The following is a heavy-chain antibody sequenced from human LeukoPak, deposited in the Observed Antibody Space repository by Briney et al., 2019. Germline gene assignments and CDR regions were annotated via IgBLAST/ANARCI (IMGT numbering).Heavy chain of an antibody. Sequence: GGSLRLSCAASGFTFSSYAMSWVRQAPGKGLEWVSSISSSSSYIYYADSVKGRFTISRDNAKNSLYLQMNSLRAEDTAVYYCAAGYSYGYFPDYWGQGTPVTVSS. CDR1: GFTFSSYA. CDR2: ISSSSSYI. CDR3: AAGYSYGYFPDY. J-gene: IGHJ4*02. V-gene: IGHV3-21*01. D-gene: IGHD5-18*01.